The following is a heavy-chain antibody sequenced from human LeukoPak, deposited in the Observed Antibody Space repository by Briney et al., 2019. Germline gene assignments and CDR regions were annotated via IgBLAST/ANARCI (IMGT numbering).Heavy chain of an antibody. CDR1: GYSFSNYW. J-gene: IGHJ4*02. CDR2: ILPGNSDT. D-gene: IGHD3-9*01. Sequence: PGESLKISCKGSGYSFSNYWIGWVRQMPGKGLEGVGIILPGNSDTRYSPSFQGQVTMSADKSISTAYLQWSSLKAADTAMYYCARQYYDILTDPNYFDSWGQGTLVTVSS. CDR3: ARQYYDILTDPNYFDS. V-gene: IGHV5-51*01.